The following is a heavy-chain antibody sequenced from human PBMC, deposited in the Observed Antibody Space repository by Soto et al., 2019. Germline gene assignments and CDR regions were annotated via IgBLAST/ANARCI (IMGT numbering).Heavy chain of an antibody. CDR1: GYTFTIYD. CDR3: ARGRFIGAAAGMYGY. Sequence: ASVKVSCKASGYTFTIYDINWVRQATGQGLEWMGWMNPNGGNTGYAQKFQGRVTMTRNTSISTAYMELSSLRSEDTAVYYCARGRFIGAAAGMYGYWGQGTLVTVSS. V-gene: IGHV1-8*01. D-gene: IGHD6-13*01. J-gene: IGHJ4*02. CDR2: MNPNGGNT.